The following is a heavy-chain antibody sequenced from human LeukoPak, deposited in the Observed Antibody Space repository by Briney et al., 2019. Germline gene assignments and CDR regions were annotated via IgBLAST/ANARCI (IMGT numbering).Heavy chain of an antibody. CDR3: ARVGDDYSNYYFDY. J-gene: IGHJ4*02. Sequence: PSETLSLTCTVSGGSISSYYWSWIRQPPGKGLEWIGYIYYSGSTNYNPSLKSRVTISVDTSKNQFSPKLSSVTAADTAVYYCARVGDDYSNYYFDYWGQGTLVTVSS. D-gene: IGHD4-11*01. CDR1: GGSISSYY. V-gene: IGHV4-59*01. CDR2: IYYSGST.